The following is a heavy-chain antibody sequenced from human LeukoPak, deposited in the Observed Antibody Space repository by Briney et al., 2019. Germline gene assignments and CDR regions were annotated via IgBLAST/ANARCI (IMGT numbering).Heavy chain of an antibody. CDR3: AREGGFYRPLDY. CDR1: GGSVINTSW. J-gene: IGHJ4*02. V-gene: IGHV4-4*02. D-gene: IGHD3-3*01. Sequence: SETLSLTCGVSGGSVINTSWWTWVRQPPGKGLEWIGEVHLDGRTNYNPSLESRLTMSVDVSENQVSLKLTSVTAADTAVHYCAREGGFYRPLDYSGQGTLVTVSS. CDR2: VHLDGRT.